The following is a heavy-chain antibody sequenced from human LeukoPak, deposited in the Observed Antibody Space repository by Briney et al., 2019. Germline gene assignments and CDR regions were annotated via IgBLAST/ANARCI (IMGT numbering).Heavy chain of an antibody. CDR1: WGSFSGYY. J-gene: IGHJ3*02. D-gene: IGHD3-22*01. CDR3: ARGKRGYYDAFDI. Sequence: KPSETLSHTCALCWGSFSGYYWSWIRQPPGRGVEWIGEINHSGSAHYIPHLKSRITISVDTSKNQFALKLSSVTAADTAVYYCARGKRGYYDAFDIWGQGTMVTVSS. V-gene: IGHV4-34*01. CDR2: INHSGSA.